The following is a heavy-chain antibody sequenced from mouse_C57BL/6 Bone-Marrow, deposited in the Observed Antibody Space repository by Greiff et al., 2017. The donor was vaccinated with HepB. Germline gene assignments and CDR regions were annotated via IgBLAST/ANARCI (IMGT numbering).Heavy chain of an antibody. Sequence: EVHLVESGGGLVKPGGSLKLSCAASGFTFSDYGMHWVRQAPEKGLEWVAYISSGSSTIYYADTVEGRFTISRDNAKNTLFLQMTSLRSEDTAMYYCARAGAYWGQGTLVTVSA. V-gene: IGHV5-17*01. CDR3: ARAGAY. CDR1: GFTFSDYG. J-gene: IGHJ3*01. CDR2: ISSGSSTI.